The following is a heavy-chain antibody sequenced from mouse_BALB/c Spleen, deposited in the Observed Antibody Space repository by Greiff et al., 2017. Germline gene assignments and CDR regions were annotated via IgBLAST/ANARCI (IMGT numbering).Heavy chain of an antibody. V-gene: IGHV7-1*02. CDR1: GFTFSDFY. CDR2: SRNKANDYTT. D-gene: IGHD2-1*01. Sequence: EVKLMESGGGLVQPGGSLRLSCATSGFTFSDFYMEWVRQPPGKRLEWIAASRNKANDYTTEYSASVKGRFIVSRDTSQSILYLQMNALRAEDTAIYYCARSSIYYGNPYAMDYWGQGTSVTVSS. CDR3: ARSSIYYGNPYAMDY. J-gene: IGHJ4*01.